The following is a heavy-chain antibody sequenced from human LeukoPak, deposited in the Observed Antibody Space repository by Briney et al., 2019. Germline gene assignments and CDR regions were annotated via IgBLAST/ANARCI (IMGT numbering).Heavy chain of an antibody. D-gene: IGHD3-3*01. V-gene: IGHV1-8*01. CDR3: ARGGRITIFGVVTRSYYYGMDV. CDR2: MNPNSGNT. CDR1: GYTFTSYD. J-gene: IGHJ6*02. Sequence: ALVKVSCKASGYTFTSYDINWVRQATGQGLEWMGWMNPNSGNTGYAQKFQGRVSMTRNTSISTAYMELSSLRSEDTAVYYCARGGRITIFGVVTRSYYYGMDVWGQGTTVTVSS.